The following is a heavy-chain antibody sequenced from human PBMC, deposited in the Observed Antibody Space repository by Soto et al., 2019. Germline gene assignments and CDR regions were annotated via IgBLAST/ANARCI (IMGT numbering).Heavy chain of an antibody. CDR3: ARGRADIVVVVAATRFDY. CDR1: GGSFSGYY. Sequence: QVQLQQWGAGLLKPSETLSLTCAVYGGSFSGYYWSWIRQPPGKGLEWIGEINHSGSTNYNPSLKRRVTISVDTSKNQFSLKLSSVTAADTAVYYCARGRADIVVVVAATRFDYWGLGTLVTVSS. J-gene: IGHJ4*02. D-gene: IGHD2-15*01. CDR2: INHSGST. V-gene: IGHV4-34*01.